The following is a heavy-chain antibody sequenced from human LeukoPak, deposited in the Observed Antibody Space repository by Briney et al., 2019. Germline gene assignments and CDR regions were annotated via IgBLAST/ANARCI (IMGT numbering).Heavy chain of an antibody. J-gene: IGHJ3*02. CDR2: IYTSGST. D-gene: IGHD1-26*01. Sequence: SETLSLTCTVSGGSISSYYWSWIRQPPGKGLEWIGYIYTSGSTNYNPSLKSRVTISVDTSKNQFSLKLSSVTAADTAVYYCARELVGATTSAFDIWGQGTMVTVSS. CDR3: ARELVGATTSAFDI. V-gene: IGHV4-59*01. CDR1: GGSISSYY.